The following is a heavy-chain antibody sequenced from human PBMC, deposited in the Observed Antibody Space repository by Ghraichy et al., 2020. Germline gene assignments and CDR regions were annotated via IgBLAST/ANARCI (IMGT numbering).Heavy chain of an antibody. CDR1: GFTFSNSA. J-gene: IGHJ6*02. Sequence: GGSLRLSFAASGFTFSNSAISWVPQAPGKGLGLVSGFIGSGRSTYHADSAKGRFSISRDNSKNTLYLQMNSLGVEDTAVYYCVKAYSGSYYTALYYGMDVWGQGIMVRVSS. CDR3: VKAYSGSYYTALYYGMDV. D-gene: IGHD3-10*01. V-gene: IGHV3-23*01. CDR2: FIGSGRST.